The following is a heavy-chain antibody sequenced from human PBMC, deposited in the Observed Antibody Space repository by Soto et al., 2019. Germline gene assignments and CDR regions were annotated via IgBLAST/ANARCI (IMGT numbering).Heavy chain of an antibody. Sequence: QVQLVQSGAEVKKPGSSVKVSCKASGGTFSSYAISWVRQAPGQGLEWMGGIIPIFGTANYAQKFQGRVTITADKSASTAYMELSSLRSEDTAVYYCARETRLYSGSVDWFDPWGQGTLVTVSS. CDR2: IIPIFGTA. J-gene: IGHJ5*02. CDR1: GGTFSSYA. CDR3: ARETRLYSGSVDWFDP. V-gene: IGHV1-69*06. D-gene: IGHD1-26*01.